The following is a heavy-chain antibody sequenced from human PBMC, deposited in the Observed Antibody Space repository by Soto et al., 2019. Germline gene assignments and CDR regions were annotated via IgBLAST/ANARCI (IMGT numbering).Heavy chain of an antibody. J-gene: IGHJ6*02. CDR1: GYTFTGYY. Sequence: GASVKVSCKASGYTFTGYYMHWVRQAPGQGVERMGWINPNSGCTNYAQKFQGWVTMTRDTSISTAYMELSRLRSDDTAVYYCARDLGGTVRVRFDFPLYGMDVWGQGTTVTVSS. CDR3: ARDLGGTVRVRFDFPLYGMDV. V-gene: IGHV1-2*04. CDR2: INPNSGCT. D-gene: IGHD3-9*01.